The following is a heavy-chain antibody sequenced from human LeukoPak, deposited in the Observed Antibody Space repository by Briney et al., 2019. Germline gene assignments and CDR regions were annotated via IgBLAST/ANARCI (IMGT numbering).Heavy chain of an antibody. CDR1: GFSFSSYW. CDR2: IKEDGSEK. J-gene: IGHJ4*02. Sequence: GGSLRLSCAATGFSFSSYWMSWVRQAPGKRLEWVANIKEDGSEKYYVDSVKGRFTVSRDNAKNSLYLQMNSLRAEDTAVYYCARGPAYFDYWGQGALVTVSS. V-gene: IGHV3-7*01. CDR3: ARGPAYFDY.